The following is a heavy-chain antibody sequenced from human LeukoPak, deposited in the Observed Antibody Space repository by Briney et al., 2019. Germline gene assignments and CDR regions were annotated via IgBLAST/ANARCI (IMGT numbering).Heavy chain of an antibody. V-gene: IGHV3-33*06. CDR3: AKDAQRGFDYSNSLEN. D-gene: IGHD4-11*01. CDR1: GFIFNHHA. Sequence: GGSLRLSCAASGFIFNHHAMHWVRQAPGKGLEWVAVIWSDKSNRFYADSVRGRFTISRDDSRKTAYLQMERMAAEDTAIYYCAKDAQRGFDYSNSLENWGQGALVTVAS. CDR2: IWSDKSNR. J-gene: IGHJ4*02.